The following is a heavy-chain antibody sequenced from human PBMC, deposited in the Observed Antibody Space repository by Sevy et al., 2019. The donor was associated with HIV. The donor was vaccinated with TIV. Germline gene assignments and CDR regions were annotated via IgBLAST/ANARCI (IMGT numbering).Heavy chain of an antibody. CDR2: ISGSGGST. Sequence: GGSLRLSCAASGFTFSSYAMSWVRQAPGKGLEWVSAISGSGGSTYYADSVKGRFTISRDNSKNTLYLQMNSLRAEDTAVYYCAKDPTASDIAVASQLQYYFDYWGQGTLVTVSS. J-gene: IGHJ4*02. CDR3: AKDPTASDIAVASQLQYYFDY. CDR1: GFTFSSYA. D-gene: IGHD6-19*01. V-gene: IGHV3-23*01.